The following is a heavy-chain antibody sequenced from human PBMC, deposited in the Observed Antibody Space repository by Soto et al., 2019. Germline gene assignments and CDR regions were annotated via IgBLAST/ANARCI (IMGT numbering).Heavy chain of an antibody. V-gene: IGHV4-39*01. J-gene: IGHJ4*02. CDR1: CGSISSSSYY. Sequence: PSETLSLTCTVSCGSISSSSYYCGWFRQPPGNGLERIGSIYYSGSTYYNPPLKSRVTISVDMSKNQFSLKLSSVTAADTAVYYCARQKRINYYYSSGLIDYWGQGTLVTVSS. CDR2: IYYSGST. CDR3: ARQKRINYYYSSGLIDY. D-gene: IGHD3-22*01.